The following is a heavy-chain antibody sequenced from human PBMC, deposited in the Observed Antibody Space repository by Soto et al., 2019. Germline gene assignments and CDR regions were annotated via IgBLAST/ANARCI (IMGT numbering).Heavy chain of an antibody. CDR3: TTPFYEVGVDY. V-gene: IGHV3-15*07. J-gene: IGHJ4*02. CDR1: GFTFSNAW. D-gene: IGHD1-26*01. CDR2: IKSKTDGGNT. Sequence: GGSLRLSCAASGFTFSNAWMNWVRQAPGKGLEWVGRIKSKTDGGNTDYAALGKGRFTISRADSKNTLYLQMNSLKTEDTAVYYCTTPFYEVGVDYWGQGTLVTVSS.